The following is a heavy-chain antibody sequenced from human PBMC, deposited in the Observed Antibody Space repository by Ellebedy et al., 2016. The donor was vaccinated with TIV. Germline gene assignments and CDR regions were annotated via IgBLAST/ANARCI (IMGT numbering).Heavy chain of an antibody. CDR1: GGSFSGYY. D-gene: IGHD1-1*01. J-gene: IGHJ4*02. CDR2: INHSGST. CDR3: ARDYNWNDCYFDY. Sequence: SETLSLXXAVYGGSFSGYYWSWIRQPPGKGLEWIGEINHSGSTNYNPSLKSRVTISVDTSKNQFSLKLSSVTAADTAVYYCARDYNWNDCYFDYWGQGTLVTVSS. V-gene: IGHV4-34*01.